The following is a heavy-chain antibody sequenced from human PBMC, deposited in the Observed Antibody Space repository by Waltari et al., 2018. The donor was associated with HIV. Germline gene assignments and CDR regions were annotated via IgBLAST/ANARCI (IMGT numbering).Heavy chain of an antibody. CDR1: GYTFTSSD. V-gene: IGHV1-8*01. CDR3: ARGFRTTAGY. Sequence: QVQLVQSGAEVKKPGASVTVSCKASGYTFTSSDINWVGQATGEGLEWMGWMNPNRGNTGYAQKFQGRVTMTRNTSISTAYRELSSLRSEDTAVYYCARGFRTTAGYWGQGTLVTVSS. CDR2: MNPNRGNT. D-gene: IGHD4-17*01. J-gene: IGHJ4*02.